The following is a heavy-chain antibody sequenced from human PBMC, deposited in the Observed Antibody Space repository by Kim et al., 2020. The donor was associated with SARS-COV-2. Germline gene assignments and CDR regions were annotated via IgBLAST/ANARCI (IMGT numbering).Heavy chain of an antibody. CDR1: GGTFSSYT. Sequence: SVKVSCKASGGTFSSYTISWVRQAPGQGLEWMGRIIPILGIANYAQKFQGRVTITADKSTSTAYMELSSLRSEDTAVYYCARELVCSGGSCYGAVDYWGQGTLVTVSS. CDR2: IIPILGIA. CDR3: ARELVCSGGSCYGAVDY. J-gene: IGHJ4*02. V-gene: IGHV1-69*04. D-gene: IGHD2-15*01.